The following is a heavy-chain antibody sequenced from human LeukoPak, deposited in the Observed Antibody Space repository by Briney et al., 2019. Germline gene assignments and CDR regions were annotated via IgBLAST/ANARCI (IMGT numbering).Heavy chain of an antibody. CDR3: AKDEATSGGGLAS. D-gene: IGHD3-16*01. J-gene: IGHJ5*01. V-gene: IGHV3-53*01. Sequence: GGSLRLSCAVSGFIDCDTHMSWVRQAPGEGLEWVSAMYTGGTTYYADSVTGRFTVSRDTSRNTLFLHMNSLRAEDTAVYYCAKDEATSGGGLASWGQGTLVIVSS. CDR2: MYTGGTT. CDR1: GFIDCDTH.